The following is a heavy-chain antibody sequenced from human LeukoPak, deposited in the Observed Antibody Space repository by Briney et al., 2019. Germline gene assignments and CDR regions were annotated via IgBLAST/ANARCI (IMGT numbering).Heavy chain of an antibody. Sequence: PGRSLRPSCAVSGFTFSSNGTHWVRQAPGKGLEWVAFIRYVGSSKYYADSVKGRFTIHRDSSKNTPYLRINSLRPQATSVNSIANPELDCWGQGALGNLSS. V-gene: IGHV3-30*02. CDR3: ANPELDC. J-gene: IGHJ4*02. CDR1: GFTFSSNG. CDR2: IRYVGSSK.